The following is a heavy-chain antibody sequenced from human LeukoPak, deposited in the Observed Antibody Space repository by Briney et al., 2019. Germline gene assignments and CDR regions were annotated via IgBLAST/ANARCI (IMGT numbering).Heavy chain of an antibody. CDR3: ARDNSVGDIAWWFDP. CDR1: GYTFTSYD. Sequence: GASVKVSCKASGYTFTSYDINWERQATGQGLEWMGWMNPISGNTGYAQKFQGRVTITRNTSISTAYMELSSLRSEDTAVYYCARDNSVGDIAWWFDPWGQGTLVTVSS. D-gene: IGHD1-26*01. V-gene: IGHV1-8*03. CDR2: MNPISGNT. J-gene: IGHJ5*02.